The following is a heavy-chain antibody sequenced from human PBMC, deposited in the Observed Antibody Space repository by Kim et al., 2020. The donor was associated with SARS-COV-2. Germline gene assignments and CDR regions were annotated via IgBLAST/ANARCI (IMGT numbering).Heavy chain of an antibody. D-gene: IGHD6-19*01. J-gene: IGHJ4*02. V-gene: IGHV3-49*03. CDR3: TRDRIAVAGTC. CDR2: IRSKAYGGTT. CDR1: GFTFGDYA. Sequence: GGSLRLSCTASGFTFGDYAMSWFRQAPGKGLEWVGFIRSKAYGGTTEYAASVKGRFTISRDDSKSIAYLQMNSLKTEDTAVYYWTRDRIAVAGTCWGQGTLVTVSS.